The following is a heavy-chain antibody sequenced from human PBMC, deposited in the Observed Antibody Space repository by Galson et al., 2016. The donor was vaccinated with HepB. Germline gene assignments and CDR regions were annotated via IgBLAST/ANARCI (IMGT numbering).Heavy chain of an antibody. J-gene: IGHJ4*02. D-gene: IGHD1-26*01. V-gene: IGHV3-30-3*01. CDR1: GFTFSTYA. CDR2: ISSDGNNK. CDR3: AKEGRVQSVTYSESRSDYFDY. Sequence: SLRLSCAASGFTFSTYAMHWVRPGPGTGLEWVAIISSDGNNKYYADSVKGRFPISSYNSKNTLYLQMSSLTTEDTAVYYCAKEGRVQSVTYSESRSDYFDYWGQGTLVTVSS.